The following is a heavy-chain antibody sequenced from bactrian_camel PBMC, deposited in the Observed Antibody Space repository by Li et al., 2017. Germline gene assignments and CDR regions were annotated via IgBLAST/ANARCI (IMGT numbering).Heavy chain of an antibody. Sequence: DVQLVESGGGLVQPGGSLSLSCAASGFAFSDSAMSWVRQGPGRGLEWVSSVDSSGRSQYFGDAVKGRAAMLRDNAKSTLYLKLSSLEAGDTAMYYCAKGSPLYSDYSFAFWGQGTQVTVS. J-gene: IGHJ4*01. CDR1: GFAFSDSA. CDR2: VDSSGRSQ. V-gene: IGHV3S31*01. CDR3: AKGSPLYSDYSFAF. D-gene: IGHD4*01.